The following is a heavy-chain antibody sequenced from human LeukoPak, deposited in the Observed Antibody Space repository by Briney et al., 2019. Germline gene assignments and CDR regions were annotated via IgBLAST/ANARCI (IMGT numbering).Heavy chain of an antibody. V-gene: IGHV3-30*02. Sequence: PGGSLRLSCAASGFTFNSYGMHWVRQAPGKGLEWVAFRRYDGSYEYYADSVKGRFTISRDNSKTTLYLQMNSLRSEDTAVYYCAKDGGLHLYYYYNYMDIWGKGTTVTVSS. CDR3: AKDGGLHLYYYYNYMDI. CDR1: GFTFNSYG. CDR2: RRYDGSYE. J-gene: IGHJ6*03. D-gene: IGHD5-24*01.